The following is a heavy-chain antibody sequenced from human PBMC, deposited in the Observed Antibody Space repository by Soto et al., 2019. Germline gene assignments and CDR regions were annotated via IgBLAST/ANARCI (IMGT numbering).Heavy chain of an antibody. V-gene: IGHV3-33*01. J-gene: IGHJ4*02. CDR3: ARASGPFDY. D-gene: IGHD5-12*01. CDR1: GFAFSTYG. CDR2: IWYDGSNK. Sequence: GGSLRLSCAASGFAFSTYGIHWVRQAPGKGLEWVAVIWYDGSNKYYADSVKGRFTISRDNSKNTLYLQMNSLKADDTAVYYWARASGPFDYWGQGTQVTVSS.